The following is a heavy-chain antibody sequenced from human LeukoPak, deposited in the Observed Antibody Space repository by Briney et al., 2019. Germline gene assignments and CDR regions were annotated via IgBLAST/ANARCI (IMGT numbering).Heavy chain of an antibody. J-gene: IGHJ4*02. CDR1: GFTFSDYW. D-gene: IGHD3-10*01. V-gene: IGHV3-74*01. CDR2: INTDGSIT. Sequence: GGSLRPSCAASGFTFSDYWIHWVRQAPGKGLVWASRINTDGSITNYADSVKGRFSISRDNAKNTLYLQMSSLRAEDTAVYYCARDRGPRTGFMVREAYDYWGQGTLVTVSS. CDR3: ARDRGPRTGFMVREAYDY.